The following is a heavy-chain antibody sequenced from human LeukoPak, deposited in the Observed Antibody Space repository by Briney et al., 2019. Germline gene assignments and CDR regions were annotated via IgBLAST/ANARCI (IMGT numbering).Heavy chain of an antibody. D-gene: IGHD2-21*01. J-gene: IGHJ6*02. CDR3: ARDGRIFVIPSV. V-gene: IGHV3-21*04. CDR2: ISSGSTYI. Sequence: GGSLRLSCAASGFTFSSNYMSWVRQAPGKGLEWVSSISSGSTYIYYADSVKGRFTISRDNAKNSLYLQMSSLRAEDTAMYYCARDGRIFVIPSVWGQGTTVTVSS. CDR1: GFTFSSNY.